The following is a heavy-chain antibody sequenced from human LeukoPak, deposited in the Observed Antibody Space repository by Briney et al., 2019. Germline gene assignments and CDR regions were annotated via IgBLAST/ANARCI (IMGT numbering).Heavy chain of an antibody. J-gene: IGHJ4*02. CDR1: GVSITSSLYY. D-gene: IGHD6-13*01. V-gene: IGHV4-39*01. Sequence: SETLSLTCTVSGVSITSSLYYWGWVRQPPGKGLEWIGSIYYSGSTYYNPSLKTRVTISVDTSKNQFSLDLSSVTAADTAVYFCASHAEKGYSSSWSYFDYWGQGILVIVSS. CDR2: IYYSGST. CDR3: ASHAEKGYSSSWSYFDY.